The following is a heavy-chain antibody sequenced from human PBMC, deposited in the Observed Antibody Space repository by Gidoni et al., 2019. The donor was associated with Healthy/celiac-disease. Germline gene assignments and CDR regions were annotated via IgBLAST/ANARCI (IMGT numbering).Heavy chain of an antibody. D-gene: IGHD5-12*01. J-gene: IGHJ3*02. V-gene: IGHV4-34*01. CDR1: AGSFSGYY. Sequence: QVQLQQWGAGLFHPSETLSLTCAVYAGSFSGYYWSWTRQPPGKGLEWIGEINHSGSTNYNPSLKSRVTISVDTSKNQFSLKLSSVTAADTAVYYCARWLRNKKRNAFDIWGQGTMVTVSS. CDR3: ARWLRNKKRNAFDI. CDR2: INHSGST.